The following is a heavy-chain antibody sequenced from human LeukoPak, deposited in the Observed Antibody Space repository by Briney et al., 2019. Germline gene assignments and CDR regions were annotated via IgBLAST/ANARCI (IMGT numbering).Heavy chain of an antibody. Sequence: PSETLSLTCAVFGGSFSSYYWSWIRHTPGKGLEWIGEINHSGRANYNPSLKSRVTLSVDTSKNQFSLKMSSVTAVDTAVYYCARPYYSGTYWFDSWGQGTLVTVSS. J-gene: IGHJ5*01. CDR1: GGSFSSYY. V-gene: IGHV4-34*01. CDR2: INHSGRA. D-gene: IGHD1-7*01. CDR3: ARPYYSGTYWFDS.